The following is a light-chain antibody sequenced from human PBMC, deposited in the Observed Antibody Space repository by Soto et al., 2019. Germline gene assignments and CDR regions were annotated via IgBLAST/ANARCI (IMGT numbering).Light chain of an antibody. CDR1: NSNIGNNY. V-gene: IGLV1-51*01. CDR2: DDN. Sequence: QSVLTQPPSVSAAPGQKVTISCSGSNSNIGNNYVSWYQQLPGTAPKLLIYDDNKRPSGIPDRFSASKSGTSATLGITGLQTGDEAHYYCGTWDSSLNVYVVFGGGTKLTVL. J-gene: IGLJ2*01. CDR3: GTWDSSLNVYVV.